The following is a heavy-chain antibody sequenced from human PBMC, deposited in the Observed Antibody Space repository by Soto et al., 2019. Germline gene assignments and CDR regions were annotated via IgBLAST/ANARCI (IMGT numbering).Heavy chain of an antibody. Sequence: EVQLLESGGGLVQPGGSLRLSCAASGFTFSFYAMSWVRQAPGKGLEWVSAISGSGGSTYYADSVKGRFTISRDNSKNTLYLQMNSLRAEDTAVYYCAKCRRAGSSIYDYYYGMDVWGQGTTVTVSS. D-gene: IGHD2-15*01. CDR1: GFTFSFYA. J-gene: IGHJ6*02. CDR2: ISGSGGST. V-gene: IGHV3-23*01. CDR3: AKCRRAGSSIYDYYYGMDV.